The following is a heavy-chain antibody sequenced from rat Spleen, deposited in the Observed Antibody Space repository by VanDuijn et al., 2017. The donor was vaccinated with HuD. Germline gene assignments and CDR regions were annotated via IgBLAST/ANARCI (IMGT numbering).Heavy chain of an antibody. CDR2: ISTDGGTT. Sequence: EVQLVESGGGLVQPGRSMKLSCAALGFTFSNYYMAWVRQAPTKGLEWVASISTDGGTTYYPDSVKGRFTISRDNAENTVYLQMNSLRSEDTATYYCAKDNWEPPYFDYWGQGVMVTVSS. CDR1: GFTFSNYY. J-gene: IGHJ2*01. V-gene: IGHV5-25*01. D-gene: IGHD5-1*01. CDR3: AKDNWEPPYFDY.